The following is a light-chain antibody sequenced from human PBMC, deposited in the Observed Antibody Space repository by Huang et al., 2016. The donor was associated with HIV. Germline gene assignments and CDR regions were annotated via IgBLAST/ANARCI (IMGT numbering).Light chain of an antibody. CDR1: QSVGSY. V-gene: IGKV3-11*01. CDR2: DAS. J-gene: IGKJ1*01. CDR3: QQRSNRTPTT. Sequence: EIILTQSPATLSLSPGERATLSCRASQSVGSYLAWYQQKPGQAPRLLSDDASNRATGIPARFSGGGSGTDFTLTIRGLEPDDLAVYFCQQRSNRTPTTFGKGTKVE.